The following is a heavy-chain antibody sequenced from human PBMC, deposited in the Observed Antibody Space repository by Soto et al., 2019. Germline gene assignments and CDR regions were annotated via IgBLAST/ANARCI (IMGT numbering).Heavy chain of an antibody. Sequence: QVQLQESGPGLVKPSETLSLTCNVSGASITSHYWTWIRQSPGKGLEWIGYMFYGGTANSNPSLRGRVTTSVDTSKNQFSLKLSSVTAADTSVYYCARNRGYYVPDYWAQGTLVNVSS. CDR3: ARNRGYYVPDY. V-gene: IGHV4-59*08. J-gene: IGHJ4*02. CDR1: GASITSHY. D-gene: IGHD1-26*01. CDR2: MFYGGTA.